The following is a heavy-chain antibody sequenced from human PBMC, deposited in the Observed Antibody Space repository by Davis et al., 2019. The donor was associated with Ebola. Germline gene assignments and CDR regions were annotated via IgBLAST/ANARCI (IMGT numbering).Heavy chain of an antibody. CDR3: AKGGLAVAGFGMDV. V-gene: IGHV3-23*01. CDR2: ISGSGGST. J-gene: IGHJ6*04. D-gene: IGHD6-19*01. CDR1: VITFSSYA. Sequence: GESLKISCTDSVITFSSYAMTWVRQAPGKGLEWVSAISGSGGSTYYADSVKGRFTISRVNSKNTLYLQMNSLRAEDTAVYYCAKGGLAVAGFGMDVWGKGTTVTVSS.